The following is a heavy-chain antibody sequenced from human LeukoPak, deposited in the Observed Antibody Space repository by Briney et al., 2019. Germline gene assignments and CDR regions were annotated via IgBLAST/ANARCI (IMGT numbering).Heavy chain of an antibody. D-gene: IGHD6-13*01. CDR3: ARDLYPVSAGWTCYYYGMDV. CDR1: GYTFTSYG. V-gene: IGHV1-18*01. J-gene: IGHJ6*02. CDR2: ISAYNGNT. Sequence: ASVKVSCKASGYTFTSYGISWVRQAPGQGLEWMGWISAYNGNTNYAQKLQGRVTMTTDTSTSTAYMELRSLRSDDTAVYYCARDLYPVSAGWTCYYYGMDVWGQGTTVTVSS.